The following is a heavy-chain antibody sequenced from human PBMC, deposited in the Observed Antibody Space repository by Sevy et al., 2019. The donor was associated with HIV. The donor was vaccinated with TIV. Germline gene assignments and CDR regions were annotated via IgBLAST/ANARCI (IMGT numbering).Heavy chain of an antibody. CDR1: GGSFSGYY. J-gene: IGHJ2*01. Sequence: ETLSLTCAVYGGSFSGYYWSWIRQPPGKGLEWIGGINHSGSTNYNPSLKSRVTISVDTSKNQFSLKLSSVTAADTAVYYCARGLKSDCSSTSCYFRNWYFDLWGRGTLVTVSS. D-gene: IGHD2-2*01. CDR3: ARGLKSDCSSTSCYFRNWYFDL. V-gene: IGHV4-34*01. CDR2: INHSGST.